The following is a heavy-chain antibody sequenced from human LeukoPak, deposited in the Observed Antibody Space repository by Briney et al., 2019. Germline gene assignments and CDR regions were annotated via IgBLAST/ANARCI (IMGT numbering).Heavy chain of an antibody. CDR1: GYTFTGYY. V-gene: IGHV1-2*02. Sequence: ASVKVSCKASGYTFTGYYMHWVRQAPGQGLEWMGWINPNSGGTNYAQKFQGRVTMTRDTSISTAYMELSRLRSDDTAVYYCARVPLLWFGEFPPSQDWFDPWGQGTLVTVSS. CDR2: INPNSGGT. D-gene: IGHD3-10*01. J-gene: IGHJ5*02. CDR3: ARVPLLWFGEFPPSQDWFDP.